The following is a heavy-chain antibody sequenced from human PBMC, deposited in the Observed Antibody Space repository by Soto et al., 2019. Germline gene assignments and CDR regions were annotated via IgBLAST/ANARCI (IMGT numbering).Heavy chain of an antibody. CDR3: ARDFSSWFDY. CDR2: IYYSGST. J-gene: IGHJ4*02. Sequence: PSETLSLTCTVSGGSISSYYWSWIRQPPGKGLEWIGYIYYSGSTNYNPSLKSRVTISVDTSKNQFSLKLSSVTAADTAVYYCARDFSSWFDYWGQGTLVTVSS. D-gene: IGHD6-13*01. V-gene: IGHV4-59*08. CDR1: GGSISSYY.